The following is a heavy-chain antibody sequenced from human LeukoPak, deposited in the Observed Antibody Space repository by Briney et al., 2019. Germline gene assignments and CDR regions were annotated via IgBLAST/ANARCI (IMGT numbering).Heavy chain of an antibody. D-gene: IGHD2-21*02. CDR1: GFTFSSYS. J-gene: IGHJ4*02. Sequence: PGGSLRLSCAASGFTFSSYSMTWVRQAPGKGLEWVSSISSGSAYIYYADSVKGRFTISRDNAKNSLYLQMSSLRAEDTAVYYCAKEVVVTAPPDYWGQGTMVTVSS. CDR3: AKEVVVTAPPDY. CDR2: ISSGSAYI. V-gene: IGHV3-21*04.